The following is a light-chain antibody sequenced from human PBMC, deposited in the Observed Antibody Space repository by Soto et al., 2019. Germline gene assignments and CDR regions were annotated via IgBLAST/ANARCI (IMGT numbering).Light chain of an antibody. Sequence: DIVLTQPPGTLSLSPGERATLSCRARQSVTSNYVAWYLQKAGQAPRLLIYAASTRATGTPDRFSGSGSGTDFTLTISRLDPEDFAVYYCQHYDTSLVTFGGGTKVEI. CDR2: AAS. V-gene: IGKV3-20*01. CDR3: QHYDTSLVT. J-gene: IGKJ4*01. CDR1: QSVTSNY.